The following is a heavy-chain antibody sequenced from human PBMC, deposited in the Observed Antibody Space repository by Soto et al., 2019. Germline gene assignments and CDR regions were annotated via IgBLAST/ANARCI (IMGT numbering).Heavy chain of an antibody. J-gene: IGHJ5*02. V-gene: IGHV4-31*01. Sequence: SETLSLTCTVSGASISSGYYWTWIRQYPGKGLEWIGYIYYTGTTYYNPSLKSQVTISVDTSKNQFSLKLSSVTAADTAVYYCATLGWYSSSWYSWFDPWGQGTLVTVSS. CDR2: IYYTGTT. CDR3: ATLGWYSSSWYSWFDP. D-gene: IGHD6-13*01. CDR1: GASISSGYY.